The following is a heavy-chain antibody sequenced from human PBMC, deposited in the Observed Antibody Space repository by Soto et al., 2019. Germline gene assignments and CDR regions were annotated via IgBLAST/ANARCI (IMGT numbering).Heavy chain of an antibody. V-gene: IGHV3-23*01. D-gene: IGHD3-10*02. Sequence: GGSLRVSCAASGFTFSSYAMSWVRQAPGKGLEWVSAISGSGGSTYYADSVKGRFTISRDNSKNTLYLQMNSLRAEDTAVYYCATDGLPKNVLVPVEGMDVWGQGTSVTVSS. J-gene: IGHJ6*02. CDR3: ATDGLPKNVLVPVEGMDV. CDR2: ISGSGGST. CDR1: GFTFSSYA.